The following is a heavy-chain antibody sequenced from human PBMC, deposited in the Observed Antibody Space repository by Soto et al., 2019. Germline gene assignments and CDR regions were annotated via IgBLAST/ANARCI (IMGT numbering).Heavy chain of an antibody. CDR2: ISSSSSYI. CDR1: GFTFSSYS. V-gene: IGHV3-21*01. D-gene: IGHD6-25*01. CDR3: AREKDRRAATLQDTYYYYYGMDV. Sequence: PGGSLRLSCAASGFTFSSYSMNWVRQAPGKGLEWVSSISSSSSYIYYADSVKGRFTISRDNAKNSLYLQMNSLRAEDTAVYYCAREKDRRAATLQDTYYYYYGMDVWGQGTTVTVSS. J-gene: IGHJ6*02.